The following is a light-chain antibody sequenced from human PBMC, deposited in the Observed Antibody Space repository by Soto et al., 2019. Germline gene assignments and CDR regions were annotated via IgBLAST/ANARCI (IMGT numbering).Light chain of an antibody. CDR3: QQYNNWRT. J-gene: IGKJ1*01. Sequence: EIVMTQSPATLSVSPGERATLSCRASQSINSNLAWYQQKPGQAPRLLIYGASTRATGIPARCSGSGSGTEFTRTINSLQSEDFAVYYCQQYNNWRTFGQGTKVEIK. V-gene: IGKV3-15*01. CDR2: GAS. CDR1: QSINSN.